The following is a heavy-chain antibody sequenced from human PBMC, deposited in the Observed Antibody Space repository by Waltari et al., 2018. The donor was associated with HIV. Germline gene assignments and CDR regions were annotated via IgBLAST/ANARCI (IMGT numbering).Heavy chain of an antibody. V-gene: IGHV3-23*01. CDR1: GFTFSSYA. CDR2: ISGSGGST. Sequence: EVQLLESGGGLVQPGGSLRLSCAASGFTFSSYAMSWVRQAPGKGRGWVSAISGSGGSTYYADSVKGRFTISRDNSKNTLYLQMNSLRAEDTAVYYCAKGCGSGYYYYGMDVWGQGTTVTVSS. D-gene: IGHD2-21*01. CDR3: AKGCGSGYYYYGMDV. J-gene: IGHJ6*02.